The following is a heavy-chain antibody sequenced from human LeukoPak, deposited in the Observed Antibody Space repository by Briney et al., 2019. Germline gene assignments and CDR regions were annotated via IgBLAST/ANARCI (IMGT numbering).Heavy chain of an antibody. CDR2: INHSGST. Sequence: SQTPSLTCAVYGGCFSGYYWSWIPPPPRKGLEWIGEINHSGSTNYNPSPTSRVTISVDTSQNQFSLKLSSVAAADTAVYYCARGPERGEYQLLWVPAFDIWGQGTMVTVSS. V-gene: IGHV4-34*01. J-gene: IGHJ3*02. CDR3: ARGPERGEYQLLWVPAFDI. D-gene: IGHD2-2*01. CDR1: GGCFSGYY.